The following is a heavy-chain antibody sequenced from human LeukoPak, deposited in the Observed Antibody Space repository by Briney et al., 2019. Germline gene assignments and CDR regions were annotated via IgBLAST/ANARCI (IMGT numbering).Heavy chain of an antibody. D-gene: IGHD3-10*01. J-gene: IGHJ4*02. Sequence: SETLSLTCTVSGGSISSGDYYWSWIRQPPGKGLEWIGYIYYSGSTYYNPSLKSRVTISVDTSKNQFSLKLSSVTAADTAVYYCARGPASVNYYGSGSYLNSAFDYWGQGTLVTVSS. CDR1: GGSISSGDYY. CDR2: IYYSGST. V-gene: IGHV4-30-4*01. CDR3: ARGPASVNYYGSGSYLNSAFDY.